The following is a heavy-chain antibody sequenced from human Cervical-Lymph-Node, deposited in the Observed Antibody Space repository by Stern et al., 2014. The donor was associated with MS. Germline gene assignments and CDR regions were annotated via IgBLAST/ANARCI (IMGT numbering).Heavy chain of an antibody. CDR1: GGSINTNNYY. D-gene: IGHD4-17*01. V-gene: IGHV4-39*01. CDR3: ARTGDDFGDYSLSY. Sequence: QLQLQESGPGLVKPSETLSLTCTVSGGSINTNNYYWGWIRQPPGKGLEWIGNIYSSGSTFYSPSLKSRVTMSVDTSTNQFSLQLSSVTAADTAVYYCARTGDDFGDYSLSYWGQGTLVTVSS. CDR2: IYSSGST. J-gene: IGHJ4*02.